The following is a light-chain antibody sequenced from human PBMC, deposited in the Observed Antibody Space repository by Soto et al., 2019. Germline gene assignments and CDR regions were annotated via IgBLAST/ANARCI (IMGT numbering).Light chain of an antibody. CDR3: QQYGGSPPYT. Sequence: VLTQSPGTLSLSPGERATISCRASQSISSSYLAWYQRKPGQAPRLLIYAASSRATGIPHRFSGSGSGTDFTLTISRLEPEDCGVYYCQQYGGSPPYTFCQGTRLEIK. J-gene: IGKJ2*01. V-gene: IGKV3-20*01. CDR2: AAS. CDR1: QSISSSY.